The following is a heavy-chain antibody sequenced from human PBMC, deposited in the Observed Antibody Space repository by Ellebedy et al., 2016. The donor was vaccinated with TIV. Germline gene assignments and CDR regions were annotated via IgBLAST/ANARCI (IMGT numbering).Heavy chain of an antibody. CDR1: GYSFTGYY. V-gene: IGHV1-2*02. D-gene: IGHD3-10*01. Sequence: ASVKVSCKASGYSFTGYYLHWVRQAPGQGLEWMGWISPDSGGTKYAQKFEGRVTMTRDTSINTAYMELSRLRSDDTTVYYCARVRGSIVLDYWGQGTVVTVSS. CDR2: ISPDSGGT. CDR3: ARVRGSIVLDY. J-gene: IGHJ4*02.